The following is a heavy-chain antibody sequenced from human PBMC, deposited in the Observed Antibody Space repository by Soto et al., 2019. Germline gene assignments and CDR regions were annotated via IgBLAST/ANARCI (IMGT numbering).Heavy chain of an antibody. D-gene: IGHD6-19*01. J-gene: IGHJ4*02. CDR2: ISSSSSTI. CDR3: ARDISGSPN. V-gene: IGHV3-48*01. CDR1: GFTFSSYS. Sequence: GGSLRLSCAASGFTFSSYSMNWGRQAPWKGLEWVSYISSSSSTIYYADSVKGRFTISRDNAKNSLYLQMNSLRAEDTAVYYCARDISGSPNWGQGTLVTVSS.